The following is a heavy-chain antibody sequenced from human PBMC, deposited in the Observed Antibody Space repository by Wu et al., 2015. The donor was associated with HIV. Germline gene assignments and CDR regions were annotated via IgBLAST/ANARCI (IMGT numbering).Heavy chain of an antibody. D-gene: IGHD1-1*01. CDR3: ARWEELQLGNSFDL. Sequence: QVQLVQSGAEVKKPGSSVKVSCKASGGTFSSYAISWVRQAPGQGLEWMGRIIPIFGTANYAQKFQGRVTITADESTSTAYMELSSLRSEDTAMYYCARWEELQLGNSFDLWGQGTMVIVSP. CDR2: IIPIFGTA. J-gene: IGHJ3*01. CDR1: GGTFSSYA. V-gene: IGHV1-69*13.